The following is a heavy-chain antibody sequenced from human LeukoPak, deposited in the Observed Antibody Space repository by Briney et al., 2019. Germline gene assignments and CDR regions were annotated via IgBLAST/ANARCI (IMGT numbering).Heavy chain of an antibody. CDR1: GGSFSGYY. J-gene: IGHJ4*02. Sequence: PSETLSLTCAVYGGSFSGYYWSWIRQPPGKGLEWIGYIYYSGSTNYNPSLKSRVTISVDTSKNQFSLKLSSVTAADTAVYYCARLTMVRGVPYFDYWGQGTLVTVSS. CDR3: ARLTMVRGVPYFDY. CDR2: IYYSGST. D-gene: IGHD3-10*01. V-gene: IGHV4-59*01.